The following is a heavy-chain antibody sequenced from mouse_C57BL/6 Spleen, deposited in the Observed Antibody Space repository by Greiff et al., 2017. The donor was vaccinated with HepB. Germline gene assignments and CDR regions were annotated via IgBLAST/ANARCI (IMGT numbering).Heavy chain of an antibody. CDR3: ARIRGPDGAY. Sequence: QVHVKQPGAELVKPGASVKMSCKASGYTFTSYWITWVKQRPGQGLEWIGDIYPGSGSTNYNEKFKSKATLTVDTSSSTAYMQLSSLTSEDSAVYYCARIRGPDGAYWGQGTLVTVSA. CDR2: IYPGSGST. V-gene: IGHV1-55*01. CDR1: GYTFTSYW. J-gene: IGHJ3*01.